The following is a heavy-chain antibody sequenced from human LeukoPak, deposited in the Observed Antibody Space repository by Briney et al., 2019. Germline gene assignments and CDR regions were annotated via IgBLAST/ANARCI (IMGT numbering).Heavy chain of an antibody. Sequence: GGSLRLSCAASGFTFKEYGMSWVRQAPGKGLEWVSTINENARNTHYADSVQGRFTISRDNSKNTLLLQRNSLRADDTALYYCTKGDGGWYPIDYWGQGTLVIVSS. D-gene: IGHD6-19*01. J-gene: IGHJ4*02. CDR3: TKGDGGWYPIDY. CDR1: GFTFKEYG. V-gene: IGHV3-23*01. CDR2: INENARNT.